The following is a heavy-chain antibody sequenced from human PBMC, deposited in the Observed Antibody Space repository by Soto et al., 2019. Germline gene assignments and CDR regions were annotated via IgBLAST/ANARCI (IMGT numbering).Heavy chain of an antibody. V-gene: IGHV3-48*03. J-gene: IGHJ5*02. Sequence: GALLLSCSASGCTFSIYEMNWVRQAPGKGLEWVSYISSSGSTIYYADSVKGRFTIARDNAKNSLYLQMNSPRAEATAVYYCARVNRGYCSSTSCYPPWFDPWGQGTLVTVSS. CDR3: ARVNRGYCSSTSCYPPWFDP. CDR2: ISSSGSTI. D-gene: IGHD2-2*01. CDR1: GCTFSIYE.